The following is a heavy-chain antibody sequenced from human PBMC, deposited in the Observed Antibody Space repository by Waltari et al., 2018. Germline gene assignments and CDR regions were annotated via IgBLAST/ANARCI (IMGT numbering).Heavy chain of an antibody. D-gene: IGHD6-19*01. CDR2: ITSGGGDT. J-gene: IGHJ4*02. CDR3: AKEIYRIGRPCFDY. Sequence: QLLESGGGWRLAGGSLRLSGAASGFAFSKYAMSGVRQAPGKGPEWVSGITSGGGDTYYTDSVRGRFTISRDNSKNTVYLQMNSLRHEDTAVYYCAKEIYRIGRPCFDYWGQGVRVTVSS. V-gene: IGHV3-23*01. CDR1: GFAFSKYA.